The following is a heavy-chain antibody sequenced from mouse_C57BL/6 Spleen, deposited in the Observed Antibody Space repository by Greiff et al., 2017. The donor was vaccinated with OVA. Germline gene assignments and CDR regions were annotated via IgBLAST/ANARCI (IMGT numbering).Heavy chain of an antibody. V-gene: IGHV1-4*01. J-gene: IGHJ2*01. CDR2: INPSSGYT. D-gene: IGHD2-4*01. Sequence: QVQLQQSGAELARPGASVKRSCKASGYTFTSYTMHWVKQRPGQGLEWIGYINPSSGYTKYNQKFKDKATLTADKSSSTAYMQLSSLTSEDSAVYYCAREDYDYDGTEEGFDYWGQGTTLTVSS. CDR1: GYTFTSYT. CDR3: AREDYDYDGTEEGFDY.